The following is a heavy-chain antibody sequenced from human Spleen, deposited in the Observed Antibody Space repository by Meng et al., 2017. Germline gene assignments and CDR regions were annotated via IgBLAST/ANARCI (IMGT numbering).Heavy chain of an antibody. Sequence: ASVKVSCKASGYTFTSHGISWVRQAPGQGLEWMGWISAYNRNTKYAQRLQGRVTLTTDTSTNTAYMELRSLRSDDTAVYYCATFRSIAAAGILYYYGMDVWGQGTTVTVSS. D-gene: IGHD6-13*01. CDR1: GYTFTSHG. V-gene: IGHV1-18*01. CDR3: ATFRSIAAAGILYYYGMDV. J-gene: IGHJ6*02. CDR2: ISAYNRNT.